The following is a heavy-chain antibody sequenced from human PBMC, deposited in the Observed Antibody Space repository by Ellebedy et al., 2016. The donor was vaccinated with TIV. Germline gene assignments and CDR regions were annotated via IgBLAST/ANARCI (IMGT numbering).Heavy chain of an antibody. CDR2: IYGNDDN. CDR3: ARLQAVRRQYWYFDL. V-gene: IGHV2-5*01. D-gene: IGHD2/OR15-2a*01. J-gene: IGHJ2*01. Sequence: SGPTLVKPTQTLTLTCTFSGFSLNTGGVAVGWIRQPPGKALEWLALIYGNDDNRYSPSLKTRLTISKDPSKNQVVLTMTNMDPADTATYYCARLQAVRRQYWYFDLWGRGTPVTVSS. CDR1: GFSLNTGGVA.